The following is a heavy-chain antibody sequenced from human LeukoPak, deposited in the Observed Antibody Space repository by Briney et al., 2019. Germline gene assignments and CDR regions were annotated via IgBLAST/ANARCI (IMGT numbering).Heavy chain of an antibody. CDR1: GFIVSTNY. Sequence: GGSLRLSCAASGFIVSTNYMSWVRQAPGKGLEWVSAISGSGGSTYYADSVKGRFTISRDNSKNTLYLQMNSLRAEDTAVYYCAKWSAGYYYDSSGYYPSTVDYWGQGTLVTVSS. CDR2: ISGSGGST. D-gene: IGHD3-22*01. J-gene: IGHJ4*02. V-gene: IGHV3-23*01. CDR3: AKWSAGYYYDSSGYYPSTVDY.